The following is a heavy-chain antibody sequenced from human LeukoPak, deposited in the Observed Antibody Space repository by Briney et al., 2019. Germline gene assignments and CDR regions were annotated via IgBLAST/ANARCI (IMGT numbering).Heavy chain of an antibody. D-gene: IGHD3-10*01. CDR1: GYRFTSYW. CDR3: ARRNYYGSGSIWFDP. Sequence: GESLEISCKGSGYRFTSYWIGWVRQMPGKGLEWMGIIYPGDSDTRYSPSFQGQVTISADKSISTAYLQWSSLKASDTAMYYCARRNYYGSGSIWFDPWGQGTLVTVSS. V-gene: IGHV5-51*01. CDR2: IYPGDSDT. J-gene: IGHJ5*02.